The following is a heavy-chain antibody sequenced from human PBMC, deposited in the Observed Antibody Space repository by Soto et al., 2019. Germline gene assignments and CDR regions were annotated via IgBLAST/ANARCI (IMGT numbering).Heavy chain of an antibody. V-gene: IGHV5-51*01. CDR3: ARQGRRWYYDSRAYGMDV. D-gene: IGHD3-22*01. Sequence: GESLKISCKGSGYSFTSYWIGWVRQMPGKGLEWMGIIYPGDSDTRYSPSFQGQVTISADKSISTAYLQWSSLKASDTAMYYCARQGRRWYYDSRAYGMDVWGQGTTVTVSS. CDR1: GYSFTSYW. CDR2: IYPGDSDT. J-gene: IGHJ6*02.